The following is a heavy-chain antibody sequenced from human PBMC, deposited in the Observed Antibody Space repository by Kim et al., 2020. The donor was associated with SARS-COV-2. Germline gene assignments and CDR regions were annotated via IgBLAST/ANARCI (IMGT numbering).Heavy chain of an antibody. V-gene: IGHV3-23*01. CDR2: IYGGGTST. Sequence: GGSLRLSCAASGFTFSIYAMNWIRQAPGKGLEWVSGIYGGGTSTYYADSVKGRFTVSRDNSMNTLYLQINSLRAEDTAVYYCAYMLRGEVYWGQGTLVTVSS. J-gene: IGHJ4*02. CDR1: GFTFSIYA. D-gene: IGHD3-10*01. CDR3: AYMLRGEVY.